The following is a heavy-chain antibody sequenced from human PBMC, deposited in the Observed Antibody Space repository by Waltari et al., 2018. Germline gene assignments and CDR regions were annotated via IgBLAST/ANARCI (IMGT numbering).Heavy chain of an antibody. D-gene: IGHD3-3*01. J-gene: IGHJ5*02. Sequence: QLQLQESGPGLVKPSETLSLTCTVSGGSISSSSYYWGWIRQPPGKGLEWIGSIYYSGSTYYNPSLKSRVTISVDTSKNQFSLKLSSVTAADTAVYYCARGITIFGVVIIHNWFDPWGQGTLVTVSS. CDR1: GGSISSSSYY. CDR2: IYYSGST. V-gene: IGHV4-39*01. CDR3: ARGITIFGVVIIHNWFDP.